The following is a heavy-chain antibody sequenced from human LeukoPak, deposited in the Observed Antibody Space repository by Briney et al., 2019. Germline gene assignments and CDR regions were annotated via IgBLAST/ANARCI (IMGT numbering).Heavy chain of an antibody. CDR3: AKREGALLENWQFDL. CDR2: IEKNSIGT. J-gene: IGHJ2*01. Sequence: GGSLRLSCAASGFTFSSFAMSWVRQAPGKGLECVSTIEKNSIGTYYADSVKGRVTISRGNSKNTLYLQLSDLRVEDTAIFYCAKREGALLENWQFDLWGRGTLVTVSS. D-gene: IGHD1-1*01. CDR1: GFTFSSFA. V-gene: IGHV3-23*05.